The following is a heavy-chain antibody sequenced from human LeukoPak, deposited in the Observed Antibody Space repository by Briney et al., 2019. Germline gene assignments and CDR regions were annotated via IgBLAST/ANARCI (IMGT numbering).Heavy chain of an antibody. V-gene: IGHV4-61*02. CDR3: ATRTGGAAGKGAYNWFDP. CDR1: GGSISSGSYY. D-gene: IGHD6-13*01. J-gene: IGHJ5*02. CDR2: IYTSGST. Sequence: SETLSLTCTVSGGSISSGSYYWSWIRQPAGKGLEWIGRIYTSGSTNYNPSLKSRVTISVDKSKNQFSLKLSSVTAADTAVYYCATRTGGAAGKGAYNWFDPWGQGTLVTVSS.